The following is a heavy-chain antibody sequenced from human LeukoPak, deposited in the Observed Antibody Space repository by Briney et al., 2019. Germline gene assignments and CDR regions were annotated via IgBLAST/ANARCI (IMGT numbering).Heavy chain of an antibody. V-gene: IGHV1-2*02. CDR3: ARAAERGWSYYMDV. D-gene: IGHD6-19*01. Sequence: ASVKVSCKASGYTFTGYYMHWVRQAPGQGLEWMGWINPNSGGTNYAQKFQGRVTMTRDTSISTAYMELSRLRSDDTAAYYCARAAERGWSYYMDVWGKGTTVTVSS. J-gene: IGHJ6*03. CDR2: INPNSGGT. CDR1: GYTFTGYY.